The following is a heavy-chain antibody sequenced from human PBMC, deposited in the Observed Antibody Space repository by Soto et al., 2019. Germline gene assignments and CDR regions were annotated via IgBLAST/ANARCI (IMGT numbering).Heavy chain of an antibody. Sequence: ASVKGSCKASGCTFTNNDISWGRQAPGQGLEWIGWMNTNTNTTDSAEVFEGRVSLTWDTSISTAYMQLNSLKIDDTAVYYCAREVVETSSLWLDPWGQGTLVTVSS. CDR3: AREVVETSSLWLDP. CDR2: MNTNTNTT. D-gene: IGHD6-6*01. V-gene: IGHV1-8*01. CDR1: GCTFTNND. J-gene: IGHJ5*02.